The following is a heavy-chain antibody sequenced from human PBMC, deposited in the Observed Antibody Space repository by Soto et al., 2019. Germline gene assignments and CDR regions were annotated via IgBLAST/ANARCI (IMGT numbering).Heavy chain of an antibody. V-gene: IGHV3-23*01. Sequence: EVKLLESGGGLVQPGVSLRLSCAASGFTFSSYAMSWVRQAAGKGLEWVSSISGSGGSTYYAVSVTGRFTISRDNSKNTLYLQMNSLTAEDTAVYYCAKDLAYSGYDSGFDPWGQGTLVTVSS. CDR3: AKDLAYSGYDSGFDP. J-gene: IGHJ5*02. D-gene: IGHD5-12*01. CDR1: GFTFSSYA. CDR2: ISGSGGST.